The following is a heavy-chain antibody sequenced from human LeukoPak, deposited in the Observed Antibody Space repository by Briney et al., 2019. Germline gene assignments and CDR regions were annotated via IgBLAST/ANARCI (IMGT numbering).Heavy chain of an antibody. D-gene: IGHD2-2*01. CDR1: GYTFTSYD. CDR3: ALLDPSGQLLSLYGMDV. J-gene: IGHJ6*02. V-gene: IGHV1-8*01. CDR2: MNPNSGNT. Sequence: ASVKVSCKASGYTFTSYDINWVRQATGQGLEWMGWMNPNSGNTGYAQKFQGRVTMTRNTSISTAYMELSSLRSEDTAVYYCALLDPSGQLLSLYGMDVWGQGTTVTVSS.